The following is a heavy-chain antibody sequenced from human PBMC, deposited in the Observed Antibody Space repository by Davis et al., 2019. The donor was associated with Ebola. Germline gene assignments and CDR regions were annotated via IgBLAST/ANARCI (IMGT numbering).Heavy chain of an antibody. CDR2: MHFTGSY. J-gene: IGHJ4*02. D-gene: IGHD3-9*01. V-gene: IGHV4-39*01. Sequence: MPSETLSLTCSVSGGSNSDRDFYWVWIRQSPGKGMEWIGNMHFTGSYNYSPSLRSRVTISLDRSQNQFSLKLRSVTAADTAVYYCARRFDWLRGYFDNWGQGSLVTVSS. CDR1: GGSNSDRDFY. CDR3: ARRFDWLRGYFDN.